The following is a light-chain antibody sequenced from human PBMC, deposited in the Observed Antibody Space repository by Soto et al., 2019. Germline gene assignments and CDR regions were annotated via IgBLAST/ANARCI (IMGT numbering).Light chain of an antibody. V-gene: IGKV2-28*01. CDR2: LGS. CDR1: QILLHSNGYNY. CDR3: MQALTTPRT. J-gene: IGKJ2*01. Sequence: DIVMTQSPLSLPVTPGEPASISCRSSQILLHSNGYNYLDWYLQKPGQSPQLLIYLGSNRASGVHDRFSGSGSGTDFPLKSSLVEAEDGGVYYFMQALTTPRTFGQGTQLEIQ.